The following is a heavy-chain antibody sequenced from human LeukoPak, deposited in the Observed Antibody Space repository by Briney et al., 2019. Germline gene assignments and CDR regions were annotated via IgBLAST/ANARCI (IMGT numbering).Heavy chain of an antibody. Sequence: PSETLSLTCSVSGGSISSSDFYWGWIRQPPEKGLEWIGSISYSGNTYYNPSLKSRVTISVDTSKSQFSLNVNSVTAADTAVYYCARHRASSRGGTGYSQGRFVYWGPGTLVTVSS. CDR2: ISYSGNT. V-gene: IGHV4-39*01. J-gene: IGHJ4*02. CDR1: GGSISSSDFY. CDR3: ARHRASSRGGTGYSQGRFVY. D-gene: IGHD3-9*01.